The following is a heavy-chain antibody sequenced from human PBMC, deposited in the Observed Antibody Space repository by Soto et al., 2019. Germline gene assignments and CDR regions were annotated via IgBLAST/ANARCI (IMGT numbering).Heavy chain of an antibody. CDR2: IYDSGST. Sequence: PSESLSLPCPVSGCSITSGGYDWSWIRQHPGKGLEWLGYIYDSGSTFYNPSLKSRITLSVDTSKNKFSLKLSSVTVADTDVYFCARKQAGYFYGIDYWGQGRLVTVYS. CDR3: ARKQAGYFYGIDY. CDR1: GCSITSGGYD. V-gene: IGHV4-31*03. J-gene: IGHJ4*02. D-gene: IGHD3-10*01.